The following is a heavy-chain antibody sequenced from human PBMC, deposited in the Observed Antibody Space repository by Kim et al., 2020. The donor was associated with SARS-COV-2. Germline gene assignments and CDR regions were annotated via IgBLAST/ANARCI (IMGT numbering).Heavy chain of an antibody. Sequence: ASVKVSCKASGYTFTSYDINWVRQATGQGLEWMGWMNPNSGNTGYAQKFQGRVTMTRNTSISTAYMELSSLRSEDTAVYYCARVKDYYDSSGYYPYYYYGMDVWGQGTTVTVSS. J-gene: IGHJ6*02. CDR3: ARVKDYYDSSGYYPYYYYGMDV. V-gene: IGHV1-8*01. D-gene: IGHD3-22*01. CDR2: MNPNSGNT. CDR1: GYTFTSYD.